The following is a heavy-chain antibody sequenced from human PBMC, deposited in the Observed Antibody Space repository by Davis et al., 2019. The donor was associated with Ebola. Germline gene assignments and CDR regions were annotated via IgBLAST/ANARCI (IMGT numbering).Heavy chain of an antibody. CDR2: INAGNGNT. Sequence: ASVKVSCKASGYTFTSYAMHWVRQVPGQRLEWMGWINAGNGNTKYSQKFQGRVTITRDTSASTAYMELSSLRSEDTAVYYCARAPPLVATISPYYYYGMDVWGQGTTVTVSS. CDR3: ARAPPLVATISPYYYYGMDV. V-gene: IGHV1-3*01. D-gene: IGHD5-12*01. J-gene: IGHJ6*02. CDR1: GYTFTSYA.